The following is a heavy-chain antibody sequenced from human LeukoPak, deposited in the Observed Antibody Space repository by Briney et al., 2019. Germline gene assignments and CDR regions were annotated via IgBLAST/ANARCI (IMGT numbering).Heavy chain of an antibody. CDR2: IYYSGST. Sequence: SETLSLTCTVSGGSISSYYWSWIRQPPGKGLEWIGYIYYSGSTNYNPSLKSRVTISVDTSKNQSSLKLSSVTAADTAVYYCARIASSSTPSDYWGQGTLVTVSS. J-gene: IGHJ4*02. D-gene: IGHD6-6*01. CDR3: ARIASSSTPSDY. V-gene: IGHV4-59*08. CDR1: GGSISSYY.